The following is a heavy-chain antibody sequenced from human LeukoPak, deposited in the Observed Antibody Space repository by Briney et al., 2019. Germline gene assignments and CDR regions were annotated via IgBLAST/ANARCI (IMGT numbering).Heavy chain of an antibody. CDR2: ISSSSSYI. CDR1: GFTFSSYS. D-gene: IGHD2-2*01. CDR3: ARAGGYCSSTSCYLTAFDI. V-gene: IGHV3-21*01. Sequence: GGSLRLSCAASGFTFSSYSMNWVRQAPGKGLEWVSSISSSSSYIYYADSVKGRFTISRDNAKNSLYLQMNSLRVEDTAVYYCARAGGYCSSTSCYLTAFDIWGQGTMVTVSS. J-gene: IGHJ3*02.